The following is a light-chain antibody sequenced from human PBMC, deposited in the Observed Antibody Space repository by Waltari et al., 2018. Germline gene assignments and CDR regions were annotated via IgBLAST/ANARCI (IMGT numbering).Light chain of an antibody. CDR3: QQYSSSSMFS. CDR2: KTF. Sequence: DIQMTQSPSTLSASVGDRVTITCRASKSISTLLAWFQQKPGNPPKLLIYKTFNLERGVQSRFSGSGSGTEFTLTITSLQPDDFATYYCQQYSSSSMFSFGQGTKLEIK. CDR1: KSISTL. J-gene: IGKJ2*03. V-gene: IGKV1-5*03.